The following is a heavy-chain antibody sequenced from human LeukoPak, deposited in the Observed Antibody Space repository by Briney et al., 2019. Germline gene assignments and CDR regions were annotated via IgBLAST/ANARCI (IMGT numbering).Heavy chain of an antibody. D-gene: IGHD6-19*01. V-gene: IGHV4-38-2*02. CDR2: IYHSGST. CDR3: ARVHWYSSGWYGVRKEGAFDI. Sequence: PSETLSLTCTVSGYSISSGYYWGWIRQPPGKGLEWVGSIYHSGSTYYNPSLKSRVTISVDTSKNQFSLKLSSVTAADTAVYYCARVHWYSSGWYGVRKEGAFDIWGQGTMVTVSS. J-gene: IGHJ3*02. CDR1: GYSISSGYY.